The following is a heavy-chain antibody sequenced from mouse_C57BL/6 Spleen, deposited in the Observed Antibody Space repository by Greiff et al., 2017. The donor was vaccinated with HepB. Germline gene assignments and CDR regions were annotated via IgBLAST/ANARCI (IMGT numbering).Heavy chain of an antibody. CDR1: GYSFTGYY. CDR3: ARGGGYGYDY. J-gene: IGHJ2*01. Sequence: EVQLQQSGPELVKPGASVKISCKASGYSFTGYYMNWVKQSPEKSLEWIGEINPSTGGTTYNQKFKAKATLTVDKSSSTAYMQLKSLTSEDSAVYYCARGGGYGYDYWGQGTTLTVSS. D-gene: IGHD2-2*01. V-gene: IGHV1-42*01. CDR2: INPSTGGT.